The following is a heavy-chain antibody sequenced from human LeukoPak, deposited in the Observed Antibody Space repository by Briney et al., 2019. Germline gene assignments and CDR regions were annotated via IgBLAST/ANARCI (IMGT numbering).Heavy chain of an antibody. V-gene: IGHV3-7*05. D-gene: IGHD6-13*01. Sequence: GGSLRLSCAASGFSFTTYWMTWVRQAPGKGLEWVANIQKDGSEKNYVESVKGRFIISRDNAENSLYLQMNSLRAEDTAVYYCARAAAGYYFDYWGQGTLVTVSS. J-gene: IGHJ4*02. CDR2: IQKDGSEK. CDR1: GFSFTTYW. CDR3: ARAAAGYYFDY.